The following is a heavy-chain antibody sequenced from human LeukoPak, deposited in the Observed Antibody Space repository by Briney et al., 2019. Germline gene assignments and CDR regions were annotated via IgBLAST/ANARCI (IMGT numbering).Heavy chain of an antibody. Sequence: PGGSLRLSCAASGFTVSSNYMSWVRQAPGRGLEWVSILYSAGSTYYADSVRGRFTIARDSSKNTVFLQMKSLRDEDTAVYYCASGGMGARKYYSDPFHYWGQGTLVTVSS. CDR2: LYSAGST. D-gene: IGHD3-10*01. J-gene: IGHJ4*02. V-gene: IGHV3-53*01. CDR1: GFTVSSNY. CDR3: ASGGMGARKYYSDPFHY.